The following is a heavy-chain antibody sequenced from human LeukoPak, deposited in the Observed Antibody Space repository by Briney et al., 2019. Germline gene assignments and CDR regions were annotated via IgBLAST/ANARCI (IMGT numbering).Heavy chain of an antibody. Sequence: ASVRVSCKAAGYSFTSFHINWARQAPGQGPEGMGWMNPNTGDTGFPQNFQGRVTITQDSSISTVYMELSSLTSEDTAVYYCARRGLVAGIYDLVYGFDIWGQGTMVTVSS. V-gene: IGHV1-8*03. D-gene: IGHD3/OR15-3a*01. CDR1: GYSFTSFH. CDR2: MNPNTGDT. J-gene: IGHJ3*02. CDR3: ARRGLVAGIYDLVYGFDI.